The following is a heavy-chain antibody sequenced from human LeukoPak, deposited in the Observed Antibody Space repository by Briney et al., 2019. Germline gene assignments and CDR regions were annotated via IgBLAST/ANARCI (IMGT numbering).Heavy chain of an antibody. V-gene: IGHV4-34*01. CDR2: INHSGST. J-gene: IGHJ4*02. CDR3: ARRRGNMVRGVIISRTPIDY. D-gene: IGHD3-10*01. Sequence: SETLSLTCAVYGGSFSGYYWSWIRQPPGKGLEWIGEINHSGSTNYNPSLKSRVTISVDTSKNQFSLKLSSVTAADTAVYYCARRRGNMVRGVIISRTPIDYWGQGTLVTVSS. CDR1: GGSFSGYY.